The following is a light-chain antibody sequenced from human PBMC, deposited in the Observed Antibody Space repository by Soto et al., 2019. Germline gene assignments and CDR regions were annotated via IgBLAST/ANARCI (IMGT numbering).Light chain of an antibody. V-gene: IGLV1-51*02. CDR2: ENN. J-gene: IGLJ1*01. Sequence: QSVLTQPPSVSAAPGQKVTISCSGSSSNIGNNYVSWYQQPPGTAPKLLIYENNKRPSGIPDRFSGSKSGTTATLGITGLQAGDEADYYCGTWDSSLSAYVFGTGTKLTVL. CDR3: GTWDSSLSAYV. CDR1: SSNIGNNY.